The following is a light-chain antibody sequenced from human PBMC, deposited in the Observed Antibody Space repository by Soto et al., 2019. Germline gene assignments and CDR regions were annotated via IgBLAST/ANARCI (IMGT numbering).Light chain of an antibody. CDR3: QQRSHWPWT. CDR2: DAS. V-gene: IGKV3-11*01. J-gene: IGKJ1*01. CDR1: QSVSSY. Sequence: EIVLTQSPATLSLSPGERATLSCRASQSVSSYLAWYQQKPGQAPRLLIYDASNRATGIPARFSGSGSGTDFPLTISSLEPEDFAVYSCQQRSHWPWTFGQGTKVEIK.